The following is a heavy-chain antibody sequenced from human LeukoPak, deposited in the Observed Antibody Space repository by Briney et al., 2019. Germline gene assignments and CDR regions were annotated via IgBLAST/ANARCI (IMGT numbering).Heavy chain of an antibody. CDR1: GYSISSGYY. Sequence: SETLSLTCTVSGYSISSGYYWGWIRQPPGKGLEWIGSIYHSGSTYYNPSLKSRVTISVDTSKNQFSLKLSSVTAADTAVYYCARDQRYVLRFLEWLPPPDAFDIWGQGTMVTVSS. J-gene: IGHJ3*02. CDR2: IYHSGST. CDR3: ARDQRYVLRFLEWLPPPDAFDI. V-gene: IGHV4-38-2*02. D-gene: IGHD3-3*01.